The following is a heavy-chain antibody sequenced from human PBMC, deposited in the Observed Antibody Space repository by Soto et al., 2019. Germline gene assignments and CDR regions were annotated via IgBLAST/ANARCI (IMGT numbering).Heavy chain of an antibody. CDR1: GFTFRNYG. D-gene: IGHD6-19*01. V-gene: IGHV3-23*01. CDR2: ISASGGTT. Sequence: EVQLLESGGGLVQPGGSLRLSCAASGFTFRNYGISWVRQAPGKGLEWVSGISASGGTTNYADSVKGRFTISRDNSKNTLYLQMNSLRGDDTAVYYCAKAAGTGVAGKIYYWGQGDLVTVSS. CDR3: AKAAGTGVAGKIYY. J-gene: IGHJ4*02.